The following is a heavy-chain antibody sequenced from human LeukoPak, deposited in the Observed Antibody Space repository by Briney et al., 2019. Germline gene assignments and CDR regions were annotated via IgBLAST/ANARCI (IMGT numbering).Heavy chain of an antibody. CDR3: ARWDSGGPIRGRGGGY. J-gene: IGHJ4*02. CDR1: GYTFTGYY. D-gene: IGHD3-10*01. V-gene: IGHV1-2*02. CDR2: INPNSGGT. Sequence: GASVKVSCKASGYTFTGYYMHWVRQAPGQGLEWMGWINPNSGGTNYAQKFQGRVTMTRDTSISTAYMELSRLRSDDTAVYYCARWDSGGPIRGRGGGYWGQGTLVTVSS.